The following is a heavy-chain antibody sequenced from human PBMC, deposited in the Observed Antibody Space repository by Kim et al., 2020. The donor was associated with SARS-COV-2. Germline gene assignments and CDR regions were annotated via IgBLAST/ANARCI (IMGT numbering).Heavy chain of an antibody. CDR1: GFTFSSYA. Sequence: GGSLRLSCAASGFTFSSYAMHWVRQAPGKGLEWVAVISYDGSNKYYADSVKGRFTISRDNSKNTLYLQMNSLRAEDTAVYYCAREQSLSRQLASYYGMDVWGQGPTVTVSS. D-gene: IGHD6-13*01. J-gene: IGHJ6*02. CDR3: AREQSLSRQLASYYGMDV. CDR2: ISYDGSNK. V-gene: IGHV3-30*04.